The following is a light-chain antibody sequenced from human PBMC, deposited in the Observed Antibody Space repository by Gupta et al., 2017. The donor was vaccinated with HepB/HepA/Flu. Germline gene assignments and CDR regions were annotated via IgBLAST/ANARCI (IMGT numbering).Light chain of an antibody. Sequence: QSVLTQPPSVSGTPGQTVTLSCSGSSSNVGKNFVFWFQQLPGTAPKLVIYRNSERPSGVPDRFSASKSGTSASLTISGLRSEDEADYYCGTLDDSLWASVFGGGTKLTVL. CDR2: RNS. CDR1: SSNVGKNF. CDR3: GTLDDSLWASV. J-gene: IGLJ3*02. V-gene: IGLV1-47*01.